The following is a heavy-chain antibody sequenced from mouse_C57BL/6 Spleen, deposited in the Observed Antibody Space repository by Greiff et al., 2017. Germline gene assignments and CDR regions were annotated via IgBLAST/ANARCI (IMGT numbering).Heavy chain of an antibody. Sequence: QVQLQQSGAELMKPGASVKLSCKATGYTFTGYWIAWVKQRPGHGLEWIGEILPGSGCTNYNEKFKGQATFTADTSSNTAYLQLSSLTTEDSAIDYCARSDFQGGSGFFDYWGQGTILTVSS. CDR3: ARSDFQGGSGFFDY. V-gene: IGHV1-9*01. J-gene: IGHJ2*01. CDR1: GYTFTGYW. CDR2: ILPGSGCT. D-gene: IGHD1-1*01.